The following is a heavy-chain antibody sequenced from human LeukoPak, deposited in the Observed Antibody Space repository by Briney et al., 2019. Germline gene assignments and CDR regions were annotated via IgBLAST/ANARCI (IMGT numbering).Heavy chain of an antibody. CDR1: GGSISSGGYY. Sequence: SQTLSLTCTVSGGSISSGGYYWSWIRQHPGKGLEWIGCIYYSGSTYYNPSLKSRVTISVDTSKNQFSLKLSSVTAADTAVYYCARAAGVYYDSSGYYQPYFQHWGQGTLVTVSS. D-gene: IGHD3-22*01. CDR3: ARAAGVYYDSSGYYQPYFQH. V-gene: IGHV4-31*03. CDR2: IYYSGST. J-gene: IGHJ1*01.